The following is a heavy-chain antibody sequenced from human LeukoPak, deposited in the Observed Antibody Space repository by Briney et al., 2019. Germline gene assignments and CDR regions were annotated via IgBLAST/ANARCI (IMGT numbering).Heavy chain of an antibody. CDR1: GFTFSSYA. J-gene: IGHJ4*02. V-gene: IGHV3-23*01. D-gene: IGHD3-10*01. CDR3: AKAMVRGVILTEYFDY. CDR2: ISGSGGST. Sequence: GGSLRLSCAASGFTFSSYAMSWVRQAPGKGLEWVSAISGSGGSTYYADSVKGRFTISRDNSKNTLYLQMNSLRAEDTAVYYCAKAMVRGVILTEYFDYWGQGTLVTVSS.